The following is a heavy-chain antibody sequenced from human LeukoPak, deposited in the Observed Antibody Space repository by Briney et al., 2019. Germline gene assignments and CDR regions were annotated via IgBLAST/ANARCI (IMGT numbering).Heavy chain of an antibody. J-gene: IGHJ4*02. V-gene: IGHV1-2*04. CDR1: GYTFTGYY. Sequence: ASVKVSCKASGYTFTGYYMHWVRQAPGQGLEWMGWINLNNDDTNYAQKFQGWVTMTRDTSISTAYMELSRLRSDDTAVYYCARDGVAYCGGDCYLGLSSYFDYWGQGTLVTVSS. CDR2: INLNNDDT. D-gene: IGHD2-21*01. CDR3: ARDGVAYCGGDCYLGLSSYFDY.